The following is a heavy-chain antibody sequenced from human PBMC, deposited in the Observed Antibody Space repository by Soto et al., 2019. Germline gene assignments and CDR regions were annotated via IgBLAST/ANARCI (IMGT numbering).Heavy chain of an antibody. V-gene: IGHV5-51*01. CDR2: IYPGDSDT. D-gene: IGHD6-13*01. CDR1: GYSFTSYW. CDR3: ARHSIAAAADNWFDP. Sequence: PGESLKISCKGSGYSFTSYWIGWVRQMPGKGLEWMGIIYPGDSDTRYSPSFQGQVTISADKSISTAYLQWSSLKASDTAMYYCARHSIAAAADNWFDPWGQGTLVTVSS. J-gene: IGHJ5*02.